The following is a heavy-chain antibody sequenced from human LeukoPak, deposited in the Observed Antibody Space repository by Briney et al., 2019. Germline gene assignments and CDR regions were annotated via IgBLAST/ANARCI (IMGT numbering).Heavy chain of an antibody. J-gene: IGHJ4*02. CDR3: ARYRKIVGATEFDY. Sequence: KSSETLSLTCTVSGYSISSGYHWAWIRQPPGKGLEWIGSIYDSGATYHNPSLKSRVTLSEDTSKNQFSLKLSSVTAADTAVYYCARYRKIVGATEFDYWGQGTLVTVSS. CDR2: IYDSGAT. CDR1: GYSISSGYH. V-gene: IGHV4-38-2*02. D-gene: IGHD1-26*01.